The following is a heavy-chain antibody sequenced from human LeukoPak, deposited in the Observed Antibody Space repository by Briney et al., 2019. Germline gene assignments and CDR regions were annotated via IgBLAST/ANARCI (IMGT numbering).Heavy chain of an antibody. CDR1: GVSFSGYY. V-gene: IGHV4-34*01. D-gene: IGHD3-22*01. CDR2: INHSGST. Sequence: SETLCLTCAAYGVSFSGYYWSWMRQPPGKGLEWIGEINHSGSTNYNPSLKSRVTISVDTSKSQFSLKLSSVTAADTAVYYCARTKMIVVVSNWLDPWGQGTLVTVSS. J-gene: IGHJ5*02. CDR3: ARTKMIVVVSNWLDP.